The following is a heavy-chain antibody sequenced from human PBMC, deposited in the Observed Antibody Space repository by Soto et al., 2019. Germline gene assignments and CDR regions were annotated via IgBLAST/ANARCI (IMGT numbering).Heavy chain of an antibody. CDR2: VHKSGAT. V-gene: IGHV4-59*08. D-gene: IGHD5-18*01. J-gene: IGHJ4*02. CDR3: ARRPGYSSLPLDS. CDR1: GDSISSYY. Sequence: QVQLQESGPGLVKPSETLSLTCTVSGDSISSYYWTWIRQPPGKGLEWIGYVHKSGATHYSPSLRSRVTMSLDTSNNHISLKLTSVTAADTAVYYCARRPGYSSLPLDSWGQGALVTVSS.